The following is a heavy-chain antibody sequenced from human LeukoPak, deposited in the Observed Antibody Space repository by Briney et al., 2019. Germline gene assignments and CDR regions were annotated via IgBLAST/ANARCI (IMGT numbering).Heavy chain of an antibody. D-gene: IGHD6-19*01. J-gene: IGHJ5*02. Sequence: GGSLRLSCAASGLTFSSHWMHWVRQAPGKGLVWVSRITNDGSSTTYADSVKGRFTISRDNAKNTLYLQMNSLRAEDTAVYYCARALAVAGTGGFDPWGQGTLVIVSS. CDR3: ARALAVAGTGGFDP. CDR1: GLTFSSHW. CDR2: ITNDGSST. V-gene: IGHV3-74*01.